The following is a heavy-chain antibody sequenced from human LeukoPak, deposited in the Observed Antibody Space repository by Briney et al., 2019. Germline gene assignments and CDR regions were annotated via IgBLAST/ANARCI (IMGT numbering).Heavy chain of an antibody. CDR2: IYPNTGGT. D-gene: IGHD1-1*01. V-gene: IGHV1-2*02. J-gene: IGHJ4*02. Sequence: GASVKVSCKASGYTFIGYYLHWVRQAPGQGLEWMGWIYPNTGGTKSTQKFQGRVSMTRDTSITTAYMEINRLTSDDTAVYYCAREPGTATGYWGQGTLVTVSS. CDR1: GYTFIGYY. CDR3: AREPGTATGY.